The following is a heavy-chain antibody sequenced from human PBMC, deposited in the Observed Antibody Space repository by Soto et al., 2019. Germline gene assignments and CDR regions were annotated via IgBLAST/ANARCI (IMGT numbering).Heavy chain of an antibody. CDR2: IYYSGST. CDR3: ARDAGAAAGPSDFDY. J-gene: IGHJ4*02. Sequence: PSETLSLTCTVSGGSISSGDYYWSWIRQPPGKGLEWIGYIYYSGSTYYNPSLKSRVTISVDTSKNQFSLKLSSVTAADTAVYYCARDAGAAAGPSDFDYWGQGTLVTVSS. V-gene: IGHV4-30-4*01. D-gene: IGHD6-13*01. CDR1: GGSISSGDYY.